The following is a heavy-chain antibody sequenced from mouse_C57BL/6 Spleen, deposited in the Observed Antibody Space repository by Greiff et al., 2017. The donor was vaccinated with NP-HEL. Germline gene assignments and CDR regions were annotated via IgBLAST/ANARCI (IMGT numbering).Heavy chain of an antibody. CDR1: GYTFTGYW. Sequence: VQLQQSGAELMKPGASVKLSCKATGYTFTGYWIDWVKQRPGHGLEWIGEILPGSGSTNYTEKFKGKATFTADTSSHAAYMKLSSLATEDSAIYYCARDWEGFDYWGQGTTLTVSS. J-gene: IGHJ2*01. CDR2: ILPGSGST. V-gene: IGHV1-9*01. D-gene: IGHD4-1*01. CDR3: ARDWEGFDY.